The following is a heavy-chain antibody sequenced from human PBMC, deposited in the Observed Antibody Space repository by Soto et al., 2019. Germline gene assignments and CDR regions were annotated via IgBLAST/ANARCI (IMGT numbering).Heavy chain of an antibody. CDR1: GGTFNKYA. V-gene: IGHV1-69*01. D-gene: IGHD6-6*01. CDR2: VVPLFAPT. J-gene: IGHJ5*02. CDR3: AREYGAIAARVWFDP. Sequence: QLHLVQSGAEVRKPGSSVRVSCKASGGTFNKYAFTWVRQAPGQGLEWMGGVVPLFAPTTYAQNFQGRVTITAAQCTSEVYMELSSLNSEDTAIYFCAREYGAIAARVWFDPWGQGTLVIVSS.